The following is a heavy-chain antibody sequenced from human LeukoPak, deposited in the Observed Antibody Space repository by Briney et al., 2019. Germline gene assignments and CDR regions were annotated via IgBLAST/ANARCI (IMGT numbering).Heavy chain of an antibody. J-gene: IGHJ4*02. Sequence: SETLSLTCTVSGGSISSYYWSWIRQPPGKGLEWIGYIYYSGSTNYNPSLKSRVTISVDTSKNQFSLKLSSVTAADTAVYYCARLTYSSSWYDYWGQGTLVTVSS. CDR1: GGSISSYY. CDR3: ARLTYSSSWYDY. CDR2: IYYSGST. V-gene: IGHV4-59*01. D-gene: IGHD6-13*01.